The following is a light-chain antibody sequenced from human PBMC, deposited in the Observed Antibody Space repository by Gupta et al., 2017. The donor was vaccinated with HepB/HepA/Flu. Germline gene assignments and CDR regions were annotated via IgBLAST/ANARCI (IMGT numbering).Light chain of an antibody. V-gene: IGKV1-33*01. J-gene: IGKJ3*01. CDR3: QQDDNPLFT. Sequence: DIQMTQSPSSLSASVGDRVTITCQASQDIRNSLKWYKQKPGKATKLLIYDASNSETGVPLRISGSGSGTEFTFTISSLQPEDIAKYYCQQDDNPLFTFGHGTKVDIK. CDR2: DAS. CDR1: QDIRNS.